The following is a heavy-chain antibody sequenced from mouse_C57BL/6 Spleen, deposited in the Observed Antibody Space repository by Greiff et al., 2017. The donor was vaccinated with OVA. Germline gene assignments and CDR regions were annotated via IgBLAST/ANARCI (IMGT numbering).Heavy chain of an antibody. V-gene: IGHV1-59*01. CDR1: GYTFTSYW. J-gene: IGHJ2*01. CDR2: IDPSDSYT. Sequence: VQLQQPGAELVRPGTSVKLSCKASGYTFTSYWMHWVKQRPGQGLEWIGVIDPSDSYTNYNQKFKGKATLTVDTSSSTAYMQLSSLTSEDSAVYYCARRDSSGYVDYWGQGTTLTVSS. D-gene: IGHD3-2*02. CDR3: ARRDSSGYVDY.